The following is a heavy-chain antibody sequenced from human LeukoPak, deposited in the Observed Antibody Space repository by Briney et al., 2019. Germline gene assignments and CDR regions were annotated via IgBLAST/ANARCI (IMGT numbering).Heavy chain of an antibody. V-gene: IGHV3-30*17. J-gene: IGHJ4*02. CDR1: GFNLWSYA. Sequence: GGSLRHFCGASGFNLWSYAMHGARPAPGKSGVGGAVLSDDGSNKYYADSVKGRFTISRDNSKNTLYLQMNSLRAEDTAVYYCARGLWFGESFPTDFDYWGQGTLVTVSS. CDR2: LSDDGSNK. D-gene: IGHD3-10*01. CDR3: ARGLWFGESFPTDFDY.